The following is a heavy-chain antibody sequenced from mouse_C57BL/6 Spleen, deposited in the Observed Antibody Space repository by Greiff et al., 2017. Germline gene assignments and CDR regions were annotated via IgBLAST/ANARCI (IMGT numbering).Heavy chain of an antibody. D-gene: IGHD1-1*01. J-gene: IGHJ4*01. CDR1: GYTFTSYW. Sequence: VQLQQPGAELVKPGASVKMSCKASGYTFTSYWITWVKQRPGQGLEWIGDIYPGSGSTNYNEKFKSKATLTVDTSSSTAYMQLSSLTSEDSAVYYCARPMTTVVATPMDYWGQGTSVTVSS. CDR2: IYPGSGST. CDR3: ARPMTTVVATPMDY. V-gene: IGHV1-55*01.